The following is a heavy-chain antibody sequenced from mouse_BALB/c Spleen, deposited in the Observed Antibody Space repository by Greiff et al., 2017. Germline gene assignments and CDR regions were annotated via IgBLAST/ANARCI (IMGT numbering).Heavy chain of an antibody. CDR2: ISYSGST. CDR3: ARSALRPDFDY. V-gene: IGHV3-2*02. D-gene: IGHD2-12*01. J-gene: IGHJ2*01. Sequence: DVKLQESGPGLVKPSQSLSLTCTVTGYSITSDYAWNWIRQFPGNKLEWMGYISYSGSTSYNPSLKSRISITRDTSKNQFFLQLNSVTTEDTATYYCARSALRPDFDYWGQGTTLTVSS. CDR1: GYSITSDYA.